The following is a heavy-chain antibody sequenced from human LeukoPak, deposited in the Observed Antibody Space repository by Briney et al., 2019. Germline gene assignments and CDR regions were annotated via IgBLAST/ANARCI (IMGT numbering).Heavy chain of an antibody. CDR1: GFTFSSYG. Sequence: GGSLRLSCAASGFTFSSYGMHWVRQAPGKGLEWVALISFDGVKTDYADSVKGRFTISRDSSQNTLYLQMNSLRAEDTAVYYCAKDRGGSSAAYGMDVWGQGTTVTVSS. CDR3: AKDRGGSSAAYGMDV. V-gene: IGHV3-30*18. J-gene: IGHJ6*02. D-gene: IGHD6-13*01. CDR2: ISFDGVKT.